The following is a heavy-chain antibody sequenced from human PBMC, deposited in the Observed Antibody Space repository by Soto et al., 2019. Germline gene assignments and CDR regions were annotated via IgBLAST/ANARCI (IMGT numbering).Heavy chain of an antibody. CDR1: GGTFSSYA. J-gene: IGHJ6*02. CDR2: IIPIFGTA. Sequence: GASVKVSCKASGGTFSSYAISWVRQAPGQGLEWMGGIIPIFGTANYAQKFQGRVTITAGESTSTAYMELSSLRSEDTAVYYCARAGYGGTIYYYYGMDVWGQGTTVTVSS. CDR3: ARAGYGGTIYYYYGMDV. D-gene: IGHD4-17*01. V-gene: IGHV1-69*13.